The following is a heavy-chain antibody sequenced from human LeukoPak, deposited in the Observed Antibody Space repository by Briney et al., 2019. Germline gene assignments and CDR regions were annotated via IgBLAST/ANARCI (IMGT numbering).Heavy chain of an antibody. CDR1: GGTFSSYA. D-gene: IGHD5-18*01. CDR2: IIPTLGIA. CDR3: ARDTIQLWDSHVFDF. V-gene: IGHV1-69*04. Sequence: SVKVSCKASGGTFSSYAISWVRQAPGQGLEWMGRIIPTLGIANYAQKFQGRVTITADKSTSTAYMELSSLRSEDTAVYYCARDTIQLWDSHVFDFWGQGTLVTVSS. J-gene: IGHJ4*02.